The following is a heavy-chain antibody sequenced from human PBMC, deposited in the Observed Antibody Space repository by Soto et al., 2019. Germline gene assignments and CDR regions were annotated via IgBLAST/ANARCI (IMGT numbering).Heavy chain of an antibody. J-gene: IGHJ5*01. CDR2: IFYSGST. CDR3: ASMIGDPVLSFDS. V-gene: IGHV4-59*01. CDR1: GGSISSYY. D-gene: IGHD3-10*02. Sequence: QVQLQESGPGLVKPSETLSLTCTVSGGSISSYYWSWIRQPPGKGLEWIGFIFYSGSTSYNPSLKXRFXISIDTSEYQFSLKLNSVTAADTAVYYCASMIGDPVLSFDSWGQGTLVAVSS.